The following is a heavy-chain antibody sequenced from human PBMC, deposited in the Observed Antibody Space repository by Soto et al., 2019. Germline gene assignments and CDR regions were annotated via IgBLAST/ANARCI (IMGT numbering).Heavy chain of an antibody. D-gene: IGHD2-21*01. V-gene: IGHV4-39*01. Sequence: QLQLQESGPGLVKPSETLSLTCTVSGGSISSSSYYWGWIRQPPGKGLEWIGSIYYSGSTYYNPSLKSRVPISVDTSKNQFSLKLSSVTAADTAVYYCARQICGGDCYLYYYYYMDVWGKGTTVTVSS. CDR3: ARQICGGDCYLYYYYYMDV. J-gene: IGHJ6*03. CDR2: IYYSGST. CDR1: GGSISSSSYY.